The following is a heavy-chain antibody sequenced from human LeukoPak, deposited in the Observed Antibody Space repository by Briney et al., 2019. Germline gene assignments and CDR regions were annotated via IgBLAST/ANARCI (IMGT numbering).Heavy chain of an antibody. CDR3: AKDDFWSGTATKPGPWYFDL. V-gene: IGHV3-7*01. D-gene: IGHD3-3*01. CDR1: GFTFSSYG. CDR2: IRQNGGGK. Sequence: TGGSLRLSCAASGFTFSSYGMSWVRQAPGKGLEWVANIRQNGGGKYYADSVKGRFTISRDNAKNSLYLQMNSLRAEDTAVYYYAKDDFWSGTATKPGPWYFDLWGRGTLVTVSS. J-gene: IGHJ2*01.